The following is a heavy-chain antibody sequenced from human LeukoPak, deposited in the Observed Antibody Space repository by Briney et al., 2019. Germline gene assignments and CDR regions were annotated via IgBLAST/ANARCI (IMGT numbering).Heavy chain of an antibody. CDR1: GFTFSSYE. V-gene: IGHV3-48*03. CDR3: VREGSGLKYYYYMDV. Sequence: GGSLRLSCAASGFTFSSYEMNWVRQAPGKGLEWVSYISSSGSTIYYADSVKGRFTISRDNAKNSLYLQMNSLRAEDTAVYYCVREGSGLKYYYYMDVWGKGTTVTISS. D-gene: IGHD3-10*01. J-gene: IGHJ6*03. CDR2: ISSSGSTI.